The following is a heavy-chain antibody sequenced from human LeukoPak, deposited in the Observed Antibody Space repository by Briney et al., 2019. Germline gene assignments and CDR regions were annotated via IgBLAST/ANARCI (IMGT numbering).Heavy chain of an antibody. CDR2: ISGDGDST. CDR3: TRQGARPDY. V-gene: IGHV3-43*02. CDR1: GFTFDDYV. Sequence: GGSLRLSCAASGFTFDDYVMHWVRQAPGRGLEWVSLISGDGDSTYYADSVKGRFTISRDNSEKSLYLQMNSLRTEDTALYYCTRQGARPDYWGQGTLVTVSS. J-gene: IGHJ4*02.